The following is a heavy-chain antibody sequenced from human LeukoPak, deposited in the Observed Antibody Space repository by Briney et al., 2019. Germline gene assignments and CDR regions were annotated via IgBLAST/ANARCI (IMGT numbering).Heavy chain of an antibody. Sequence: ASVKVSCTASGYSFTGYYMHWVRQAPGQGLEWMGWINPNSGDTNSAQKFQRRVTMTGDTSISIAYMELNKLRSDDTAVYYCARMHGSGTYNWDAFDIWGQGTMVTVSS. V-gene: IGHV1-2*02. CDR3: ARMHGSGTYNWDAFDI. D-gene: IGHD1-26*01. J-gene: IGHJ3*02. CDR1: GYSFTGYY. CDR2: INPNSGDT.